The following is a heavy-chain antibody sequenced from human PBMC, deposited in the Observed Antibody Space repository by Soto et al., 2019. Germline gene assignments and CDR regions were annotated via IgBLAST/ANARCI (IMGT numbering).Heavy chain of an antibody. V-gene: IGHV4-39*01. J-gene: IGHJ6*02. CDR1: GGSILSSSYS. CDR3: GRQPGHCGSTTCFGYYSVDV. Sequence: PSETLSLTCRVSGGSILSSSYSWGWIRQPPGKGLEWIGTIYYSGSTHYNPSPEGRVAISADTPNNQLSLRLSSVTAADTAVYYCGRQPGHCGSTTCFGYYSVDVWGQGTTVTVS. D-gene: IGHD2-2*01. CDR2: IYYSGST.